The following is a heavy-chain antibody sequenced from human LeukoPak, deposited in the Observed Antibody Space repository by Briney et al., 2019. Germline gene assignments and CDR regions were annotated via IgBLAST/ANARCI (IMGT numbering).Heavy chain of an antibody. CDR3: ARVLLVGDIVVVPAASFFDP. CDR1: GGTFSSYA. J-gene: IGHJ5*02. V-gene: IGHV1-69*01. CDR2: IIPIFRTA. Sequence: SVKVSCKASGGTFSSYAISWVRQAPGQGLEWMGGIIPIFRTANYAQKFQGGVTITADESTSTAYMELSSLRSEDTAVYYCARVLLVGDIVVVPAASFFDPWGQGTLVTVSS. D-gene: IGHD2-2*01.